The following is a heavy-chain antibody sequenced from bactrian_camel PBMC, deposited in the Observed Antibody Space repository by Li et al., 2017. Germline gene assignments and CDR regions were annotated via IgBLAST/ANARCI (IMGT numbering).Heavy chain of an antibody. Sequence: DVQLVESGGVSVEAGGSLRLSCAASEGTISSDCVGWFRQAPGKGREAVATIDSRGRTEYTDSAKGRFTISRGSAKNTVYLQMNNLQPEGTATYYCAEGRGSRGEHCYSLNYWGQGTQVTVS. CDR1: EGTISSDC. V-gene: IGHV3S67*01. CDR2: IDSRGRT. J-gene: IGHJ4*01. CDR3: AEGRGSRGEHCYSLNY. D-gene: IGHD6*01.